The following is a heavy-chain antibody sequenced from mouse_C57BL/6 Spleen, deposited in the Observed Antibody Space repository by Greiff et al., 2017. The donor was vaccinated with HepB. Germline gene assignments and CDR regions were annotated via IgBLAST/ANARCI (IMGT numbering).Heavy chain of an antibody. CDR3: ARREGLYYSNYVWYFDV. Sequence: QVQLQQPGAELVKPGASVKLSCKASGYTFTSYWMHWVKQRPGRGLEWIGRIDPNSGGTKYNEKFKSKATLTVDKPSSTAYMQLSSLTSEDSAVYYCARREGLYYSNYVWYFDVWGTGTTVTVSS. V-gene: IGHV1-72*01. D-gene: IGHD2-5*01. CDR2: IDPNSGGT. J-gene: IGHJ1*03. CDR1: GYTFTSYW.